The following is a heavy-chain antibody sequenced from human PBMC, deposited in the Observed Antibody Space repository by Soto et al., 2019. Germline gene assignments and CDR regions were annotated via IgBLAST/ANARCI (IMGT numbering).Heavy chain of an antibody. Sequence: GGSLRLSCAASGFIFSSYAMSWVRQAPGKGLEWVSAISGSGGTTYYADSVKGRFIISRDNSKNTLYLQMNSLRAEDTAVYYCAKGRYYYDSSGYPDDAFDIWAQGTMVTVSS. CDR3: AKGRYYYDSSGYPDDAFDI. J-gene: IGHJ3*02. V-gene: IGHV3-23*01. D-gene: IGHD3-22*01. CDR1: GFIFSSYA. CDR2: ISGSGGTT.